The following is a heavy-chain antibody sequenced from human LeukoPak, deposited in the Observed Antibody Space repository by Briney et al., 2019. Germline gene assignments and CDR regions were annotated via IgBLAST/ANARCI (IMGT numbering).Heavy chain of an antibody. CDR1: GFTFSSDF. CDR2: MWYDGSNQ. CDR3: ARGIAAAGTPYFFDY. Sequence: TRTSLSLAWSASGFTFSSDFMDWVRQAPGKGLEWGAGMWYDGSNQSYAASVRGRFTISQDNSKNTLYLQMNSLRAEETAVYYCARGIAAAGTPYFFDYWGQGTLVTVSS. J-gene: IGHJ4*02. D-gene: IGHD6-13*01. V-gene: IGHV3-33*01.